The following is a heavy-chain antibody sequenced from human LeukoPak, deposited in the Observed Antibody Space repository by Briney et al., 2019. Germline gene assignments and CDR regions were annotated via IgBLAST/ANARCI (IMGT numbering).Heavy chain of an antibody. D-gene: IGHD2/OR15-2a*01. CDR2: IRSDGSDT. CDR1: GFTFSDTW. Sequence: GGSLRLSCAASGFTFSDTWMHWVRQAPGEGLVWVSRIRSDGSDTRYAGSVKGRFTISRDNAKNTLYLQMNSLRAEDTAVYYCARDWFHAIDYWGQGTLVTVSS. V-gene: IGHV3-74*01. J-gene: IGHJ4*02. CDR3: ARDWFHAIDY.